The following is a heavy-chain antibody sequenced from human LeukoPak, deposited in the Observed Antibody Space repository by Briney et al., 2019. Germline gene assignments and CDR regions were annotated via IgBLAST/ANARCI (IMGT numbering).Heavy chain of an antibody. CDR2: ISSSSSYI. V-gene: IGHV3-21*01. CDR3: ARMDYDIAYYYYMDV. Sequence: GGSLRLSCAASGLTFSSYSMNWVRQAPGKGLEWVSSISSSSSYIYYADSVKGRFTISRDNAKNSLYLQMNSLRAEDTAVYYCARMDYDIAYYYYMDVWGKGTTVTVSS. CDR1: GLTFSSYS. D-gene: IGHD3-9*01. J-gene: IGHJ6*03.